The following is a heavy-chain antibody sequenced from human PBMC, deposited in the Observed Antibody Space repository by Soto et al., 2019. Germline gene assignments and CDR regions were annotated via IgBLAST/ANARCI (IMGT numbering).Heavy chain of an antibody. CDR2: FYYSGIT. CDR1: GGPIRRRGYY. D-gene: IGHD2-15*01. CDR3: ASSGGPEGDWFDP. Sequence: QVQLQESGPGLVKPSQTLSLTCTVSGGPIRRRGYYWSWIRHRPGEGLEWIGFFYYSGITDYNPPLRSRVTISADTSRNQVFLNMYSVTAADTAVYYCASSGGPEGDWFDPWGQGTLVTVSS. V-gene: IGHV4-31*03. J-gene: IGHJ5*02.